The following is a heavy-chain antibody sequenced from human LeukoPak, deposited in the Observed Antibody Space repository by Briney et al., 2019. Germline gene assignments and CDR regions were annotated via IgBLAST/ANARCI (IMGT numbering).Heavy chain of an antibody. V-gene: IGHV4-34*01. CDR1: GGSFSGYY. D-gene: IGHD3-22*01. Sequence: SETLPLTCAVYGGSFSGYYWSWIRQPPGKGLEWIGEINHSGSTNYNPSLKSRVTISVDTSKNQFSLKLSSVTAADTAVYYCATYDSSGYSYWGQGTLVTVSS. CDR2: INHSGST. J-gene: IGHJ4*02. CDR3: ATYDSSGYSY.